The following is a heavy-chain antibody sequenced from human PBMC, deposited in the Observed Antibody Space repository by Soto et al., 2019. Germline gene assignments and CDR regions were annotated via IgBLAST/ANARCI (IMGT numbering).Heavy chain of an antibody. CDR2: INPNTGGT. J-gene: IGHJ4*02. D-gene: IGHD2-2*01. Sequence: GASVKVSCKASGYTFTGYYIHWVRQAPGQGLEWMGWINPNTGGTNYAQNFQGSVTMTTDTSASTAYMELNRLRSDDTAVYYCARGTVGVPPTIAYWGQGTLVTVSS. CDR3: ARGTVGVPPTIAY. V-gene: IGHV1-2*04. CDR1: GYTFTGYY.